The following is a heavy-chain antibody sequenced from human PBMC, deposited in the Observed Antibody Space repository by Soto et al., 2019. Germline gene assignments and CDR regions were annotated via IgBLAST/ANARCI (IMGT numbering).Heavy chain of an antibody. V-gene: IGHV3-30*04. CDR2: ISYDGSNK. CDR3: ARGRNNYGDYDAFDI. J-gene: IGHJ3*02. CDR1: GFTFSSYA. D-gene: IGHD4-17*01. Sequence: GGSLRLSCAASGFTFSSYAMHWVRQAPGKGLEWVAVISYDGSNKYYADSVKGRFTISRDNSKNTLYLQMNSLRAEDTAVYCCARGRNNYGDYDAFDIWGQGTMVTV.